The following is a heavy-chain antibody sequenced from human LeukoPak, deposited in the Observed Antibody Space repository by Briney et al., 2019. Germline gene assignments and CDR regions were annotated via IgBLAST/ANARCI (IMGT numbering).Heavy chain of an antibody. CDR3: ARDLYYYDSSGYSGGPDDAFDI. V-gene: IGHV3-21*01. J-gene: IGHJ3*02. D-gene: IGHD3-22*01. Sequence: PGGSLRLSCAASGCTFSSYSRNWVRQAPGKGLEWVSSISSSSSYIYYADSVKGRFTISRDNAKNSLYLQMNSLRAEDTAVYYCARDLYYYDSSGYSGGPDDAFDIWGQGTMVTVSS. CDR2: ISSSSSYI. CDR1: GCTFSSYS.